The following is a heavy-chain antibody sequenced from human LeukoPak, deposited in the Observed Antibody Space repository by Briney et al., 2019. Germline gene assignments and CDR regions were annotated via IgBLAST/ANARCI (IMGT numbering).Heavy chain of an antibody. J-gene: IGHJ4*02. Sequence: KTGGSLRLSCAASGFSFSTYKMNWVRQAPGKGLEWVSSITMSSTYIYHADSVKGRFTISRDNAKNSLFLQMNSLRAEDTAVYYCARVLRDYYFDYWGQGTLVTVSS. CDR3: ARVLRDYYFDY. CDR1: GFSFSTYK. CDR2: ITMSSTYI. V-gene: IGHV3-21*01. D-gene: IGHD3-9*01.